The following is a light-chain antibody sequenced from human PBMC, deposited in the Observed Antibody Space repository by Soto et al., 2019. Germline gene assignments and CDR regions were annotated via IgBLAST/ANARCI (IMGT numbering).Light chain of an antibody. CDR2: GAS. CDR3: HQSGNPCQT. CDR1: QSVSSGY. J-gene: IGKJ1*01. V-gene: IGKV3-20*01. Sequence: EIVLTQSPGTLSLSPGERATLSCRASQSVSSGYVAWYQVKPGQAPRLLIYGASSRATGSPDRFSGIGSWTDFTLTISTLELAVPAMYFCHQSGNPCQTFGRGT.